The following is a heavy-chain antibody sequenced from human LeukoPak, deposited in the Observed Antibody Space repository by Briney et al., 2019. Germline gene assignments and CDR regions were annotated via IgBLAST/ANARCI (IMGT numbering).Heavy chain of an antibody. V-gene: IGHV3-53*01. CDR2: IYSGGST. CDR1: GFTVSSNY. CDR3: ARSSLIAAGGYYYYYGMDV. D-gene: IGHD6-13*01. Sequence: GGSLRLSCAASGFTVSSNYMSWVRQAPGKGLEWVSVIYSGGSTYYADSVKGRFTISRDNSKNTLYLQMNSLRAEGTAVYYCARSSLIAAGGYYYYYGMDVWGQGTTVTVSS. J-gene: IGHJ6*02.